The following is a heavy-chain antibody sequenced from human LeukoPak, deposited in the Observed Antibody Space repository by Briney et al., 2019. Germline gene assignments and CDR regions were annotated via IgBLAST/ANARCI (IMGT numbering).Heavy chain of an antibody. J-gene: IGHJ6*03. D-gene: IGHD6-13*01. Sequence: PSETLSLTCSVSGGSISTSNYYWSWVRQPPGKGLEWIGFVYYTGSTNYSPSLKSRVTISVDTSKNQFSLKLSSVTAADSAVYYCARLIPGRIAAAGTGRPRNYYYYMDVWGKGTTVTISS. CDR2: VYYTGST. CDR3: ARLIPGRIAAAGTGRPRNYYYYMDV. V-gene: IGHV4-61*05. CDR1: GGSISTSNYY.